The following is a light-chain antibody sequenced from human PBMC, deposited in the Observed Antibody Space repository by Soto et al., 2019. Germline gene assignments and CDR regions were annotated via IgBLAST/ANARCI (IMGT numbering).Light chain of an antibody. V-gene: IGLV1-40*01. CDR2: GNS. CDR1: SSNIGAGHD. J-gene: IGLJ2*01. Sequence: QSVLTQPPSVSGAPGQRVTISCTGSSSNIGAGHDVHWYQQLPGTAPKLLIYGNSNRPSGVPDRFSGSKSGTSASLAITGLQAEDEADYYGQSYDSSLSGSVFGGGTKVTVL. CDR3: QSYDSSLSGSV.